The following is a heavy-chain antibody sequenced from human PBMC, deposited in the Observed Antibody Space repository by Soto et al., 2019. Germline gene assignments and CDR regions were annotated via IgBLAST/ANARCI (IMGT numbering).Heavy chain of an antibody. CDR2: INPNSGGT. Sequence: LVKVSCKASGYTFTGYYMHWVRQAPGQGLEWMGWINPNSGGTNYAQKFQGRVTMTRDTSISTAYMELSRLRSDDTAVYYCASDLSEVRGVITDNLGYWGQGTLVTVSS. CDR1: GYTFTGYY. CDR3: ASDLSEVRGVITDNLGY. D-gene: IGHD3-10*01. V-gene: IGHV1-2*02. J-gene: IGHJ4*02.